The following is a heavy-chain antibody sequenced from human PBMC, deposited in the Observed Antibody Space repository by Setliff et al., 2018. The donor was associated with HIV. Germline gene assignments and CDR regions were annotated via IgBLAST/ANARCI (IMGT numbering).Heavy chain of an antibody. CDR2: INHSGRT. CDR1: GGSFTNYF. J-gene: IGHJ3*02. Sequence: SETLSLTCAVYGGSFTNYFWSWIRQSPGKGLEWIGEINHSGRTKYNPSLKCRVTMSVDTSKNQFSLKLKSVTAADTAVYYCAREDTTGYYSLSAFDIWGQGTLVTVSS. D-gene: IGHD3-22*01. V-gene: IGHV4-34*01. CDR3: AREDTTGYYSLSAFDI.